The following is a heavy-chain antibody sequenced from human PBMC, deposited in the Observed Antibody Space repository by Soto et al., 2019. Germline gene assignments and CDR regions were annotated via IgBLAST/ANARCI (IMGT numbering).Heavy chain of an antibody. D-gene: IGHD2-15*01. CDR2: IYYSGST. Sequence: SETLSLTCTVSGGSISSYYWSWIRQPPGKGLEWIGYIYYSGSTNYNPSLKSRVTISIDTSKSQFSLKLSSVTAADTAMYYCARVARLDCSGGSCFSGEFDPWGQGTLVTVSS. V-gene: IGHV4-59*01. CDR3: ARVARLDCSGGSCFSGEFDP. CDR1: GGSISSYY. J-gene: IGHJ5*02.